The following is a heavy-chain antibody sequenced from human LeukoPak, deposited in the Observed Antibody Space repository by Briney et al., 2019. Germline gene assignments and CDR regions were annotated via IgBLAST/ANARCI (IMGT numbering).Heavy chain of an antibody. CDR3: SRDRGYSTFDY. J-gene: IGHJ4*02. Sequence: GGSLRLSCAASAFTFSNYWMSWVRQAPGKGLEWVANIKEDGSEINYVDSVKGRFTISRDNAKNSLYLQMNSLRVDDTAVYYCSRDRGYSTFDYWGQGTLVTVSS. V-gene: IGHV3-7*01. CDR2: IKEDGSEI. CDR1: AFTFSNYW. D-gene: IGHD4-23*01.